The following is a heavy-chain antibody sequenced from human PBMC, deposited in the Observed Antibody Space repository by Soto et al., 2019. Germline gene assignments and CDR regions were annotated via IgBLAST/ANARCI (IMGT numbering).Heavy chain of an antibody. CDR3: ARDNRASGYDFYWFDP. CDR2: IYYSGST. V-gene: IGHV4-59*01. D-gene: IGHD5-12*01. J-gene: IGHJ5*02. CDR1: GGSISSYY. Sequence: SETLSLTCTVSGGSISSYYWSWIRQPPGKGLEWIGYIYYSGSTNYNPSLKSRVTISVDTSKNQFSLKLSSVTAADTAVYYCARDNRASGYDFYWFDPWGQGTLVTVSS.